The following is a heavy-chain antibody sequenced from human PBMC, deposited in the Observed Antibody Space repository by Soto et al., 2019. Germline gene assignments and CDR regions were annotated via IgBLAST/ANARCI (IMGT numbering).Heavy chain of an antibody. CDR3: ATIFGVHNGQNWFDH. D-gene: IGHD3-3*01. V-gene: IGHV1-18*04. J-gene: IGHJ5*02. CDR2: ISAYNGNT. Sequence: ASVKVSCKASGYTFTSYGISWVRQAPGQGLEWMGWISAYNGNTNYAQKLQGRVTMTTDTSTSTAYMELRSLRSDDTAVYYCATIFGVHNGQNWFDHWGQGTLVTVSS. CDR1: GYTFTSYG.